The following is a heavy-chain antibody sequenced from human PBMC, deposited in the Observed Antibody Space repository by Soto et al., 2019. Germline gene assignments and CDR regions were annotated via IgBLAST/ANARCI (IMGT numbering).Heavy chain of an antibody. J-gene: IGHJ6*02. CDR2: IKSKTDGGTT. Sequence: SGGSLRLSCAASGFTFSNAWMSWVRQAPGEGLEWVGRIKSKTDGGTTDYAAPVKGRFTISRDDSKNTLYLQMNSLKTEDTAVYYCTTDSAARPVYYYGMDVWGQGTTVTVSS. CDR3: TTDSAARPVYYYGMDV. D-gene: IGHD6-6*01. CDR1: GFTFSNAW. V-gene: IGHV3-15*01.